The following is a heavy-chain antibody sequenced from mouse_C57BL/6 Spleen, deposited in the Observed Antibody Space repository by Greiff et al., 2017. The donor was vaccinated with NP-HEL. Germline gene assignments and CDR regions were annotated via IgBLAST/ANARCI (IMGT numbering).Heavy chain of an antibody. Sequence: EVKLVESGGGLVQPGGSMKLSCVASGFTFSNYWMNWVRQSPEKGLEWVAQISLKSDNYATHSAESVKGRFTISRDDSKSSVYLQMNNLRAEDTGIYYCTGLYYYGRGYFDVWGTGTTVTVSS. J-gene: IGHJ1*03. CDR2: ISLKSDNYAT. D-gene: IGHD1-1*01. CDR3: TGLYYYGRGYFDV. V-gene: IGHV6-3*01. CDR1: GFTFSNYW.